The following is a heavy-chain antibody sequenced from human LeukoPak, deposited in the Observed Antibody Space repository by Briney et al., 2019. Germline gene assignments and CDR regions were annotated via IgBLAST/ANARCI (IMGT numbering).Heavy chain of an antibody. V-gene: IGHV3-30*04. Sequence: GGSLRLSCAASGFTFSSYAMHWVRQAPGKGLEWVAVISYDGSNKYYADSVKGRFTISRDNSKNTLYLQMNSLRAEDTAVYYCARALNPPYTVGNDYWGQGTLVTVYS. CDR1: GFTFSSYA. D-gene: IGHD4-11*01. CDR2: ISYDGSNK. J-gene: IGHJ4*02. CDR3: ARALNPPYTVGNDY.